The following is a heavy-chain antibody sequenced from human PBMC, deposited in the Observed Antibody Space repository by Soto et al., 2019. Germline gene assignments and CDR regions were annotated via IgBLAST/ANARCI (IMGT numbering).Heavy chain of an antibody. CDR2: IYHSGST. CDR3: ARGVTYYYGSGSRRVAFDI. D-gene: IGHD3-10*01. CDR1: GDSLIRSNW. J-gene: IGHJ3*02. Sequence: SDTLSLTFAFSGDSLIRSNWWSWVRQPPGKGLEWIGEIYHSGSTNYNPSLKSRVTISVDKSKNQFSLKLSSVTAADTAVYYCARGVTYYYGSGSRRVAFDIWGQGTMVT. V-gene: IGHV4-4*02.